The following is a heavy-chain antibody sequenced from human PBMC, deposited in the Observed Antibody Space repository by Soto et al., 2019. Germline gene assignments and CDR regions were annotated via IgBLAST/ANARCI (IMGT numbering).Heavy chain of an antibody. V-gene: IGHV3-30*18. CDR3: AKQWGGRLEWLLNWFDP. Sequence: QVQLVESGGGVVQPGRSLRLSCAASGFTFSSYGMHWVRQAPGKGLEWVAVISYDGSNKYYADSVKGRFTISRDNSKNTLYLQMNSLRAEDTAVYYCAKQWGGRLEWLLNWFDPWGQGTLVTVSS. CDR2: ISYDGSNK. CDR1: GFTFSSYG. J-gene: IGHJ5*02. D-gene: IGHD3-3*01.